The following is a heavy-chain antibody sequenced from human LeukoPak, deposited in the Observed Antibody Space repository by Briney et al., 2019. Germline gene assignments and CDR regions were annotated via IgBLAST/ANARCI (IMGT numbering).Heavy chain of an antibody. D-gene: IGHD1-26*01. J-gene: IGHJ4*02. CDR2: INHSGST. V-gene: IGHV4-34*01. CDR1: GGSFSGYY. CDR3: ARRRGGSYLRAVDY. Sequence: SETLSLTCAVYGGSFSGYYWSRIRQPPGKGLEWIGEINHSGSTNYNPSLKSRVTISVDTSKNQFSLKLSSVTAADTAVYYCARRRGGSYLRAVDYWGQGTLVTVSS.